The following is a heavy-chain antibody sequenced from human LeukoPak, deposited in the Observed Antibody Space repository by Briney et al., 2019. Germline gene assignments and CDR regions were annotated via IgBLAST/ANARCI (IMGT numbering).Heavy chain of an antibody. CDR1: GFTFDDYA. CDR2: FSLNSGSI. J-gene: IGHJ4*02. D-gene: IGHD3-22*01. Sequence: PGRSLRLSCAASGFTFDDYAMHWVRQAPGKSLKWFSGFSLNSGSIGYADSVKGRFTISRDNAKNCLYLQMNSLRAEDTDLYYCAILNYDSSGCYRQFAYWGQGTLVTVSS. V-gene: IGHV3-9*01. CDR3: AILNYDSSGCYRQFAY.